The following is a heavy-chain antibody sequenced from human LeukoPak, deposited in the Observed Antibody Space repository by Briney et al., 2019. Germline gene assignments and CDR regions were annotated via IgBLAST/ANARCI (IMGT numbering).Heavy chain of an antibody. CDR1: GGSISSYY. CDR2: IYTSGST. Sequence: SETLSLTCTVAGGSISSYYWSWIRQPAGKGKEWIGRIYTSGSTNYHPSLKSRLTMSVDTSKNQFSLKLSSVTAADTAVYYCAREALIEGFYYYMDVWGKGTTVTVSS. D-gene: IGHD3-22*01. V-gene: IGHV4-4*07. CDR3: AREALIEGFYYYMDV. J-gene: IGHJ6*03.